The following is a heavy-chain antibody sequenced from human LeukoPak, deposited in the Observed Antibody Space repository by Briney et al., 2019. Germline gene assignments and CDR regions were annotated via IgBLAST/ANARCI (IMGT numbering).Heavy chain of an antibody. J-gene: IGHJ3*02. D-gene: IGHD4-23*01. CDR3: ARDTPRWPDAFDI. CDR1: GFTFSSYS. V-gene: IGHV3-21*01. Sequence: GGSLRLSCAASGFTFSSYSMNWVRQAPGKGLEWVSSISSSSRYIYYADSVKGRFTISRDDAKNSLYLQMNSLRAEDTAVYYCARDTPRWPDAFDIWGQGTMVTVSS. CDR2: ISSSSRYI.